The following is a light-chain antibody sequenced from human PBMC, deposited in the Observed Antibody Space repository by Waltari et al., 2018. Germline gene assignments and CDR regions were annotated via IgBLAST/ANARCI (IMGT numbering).Light chain of an antibody. V-gene: IGLV2-14*03. CDR3: RSQSSTNVVL. CDR2: DVS. CDR1: SNDVGGYNS. J-gene: IGLJ2*01. Sequence: QSALTQPASVSGSPGQSVTISCTGTSNDVGGYNSVSWYQDHPGQAPRLIIYDVSDRPSGVADRFSCSKSGSTASLTISGLQAEDEADYYCRSQSSTNVVLFGGGTKLTVL.